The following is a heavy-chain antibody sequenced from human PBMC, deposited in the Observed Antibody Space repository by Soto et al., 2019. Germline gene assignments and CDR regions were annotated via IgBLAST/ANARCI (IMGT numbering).Heavy chain of an antibody. CDR1: GFTFDDYA. V-gene: IGHV3-9*01. J-gene: IGHJ6*02. D-gene: IGHD3-3*01. CDR3: AKDFFRYCYYGMDV. CDR2: ISWNSGSI. Sequence: GGSLRLSCAASGFTFDDYAMHWVRQAPGKGLEWVSGISWNSGSIGYADSVKGRFTISRDNAKNSLYLQMNSLRAEDTALYYCAKDFFRYCYYGMDVWGQGTTVTVSS.